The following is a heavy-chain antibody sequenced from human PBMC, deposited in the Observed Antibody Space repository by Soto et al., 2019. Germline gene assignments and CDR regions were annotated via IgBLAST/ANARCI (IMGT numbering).Heavy chain of an antibody. CDR1: GFTFSNYA. CDR2: ISGSGGST. V-gene: IGHV3-23*01. J-gene: IGHJ4*02. Sequence: EVQLLESGGGLVQPGGSLRLSCAASGFTFSNYAVTWVRQAPGKGLEWVSTISGSGGSTYYADSVKGRFTISRDNSKNTLYLQMTSLRAEDTAVYYCAKDQGSSWYEIDYWGQGTLVTVS. D-gene: IGHD6-13*01. CDR3: AKDQGSSWYEIDY.